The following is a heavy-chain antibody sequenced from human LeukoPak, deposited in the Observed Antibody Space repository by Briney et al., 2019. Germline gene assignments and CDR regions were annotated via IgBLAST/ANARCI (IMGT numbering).Heavy chain of an antibody. CDR3: AKDRFGPNGYAGLYFDY. CDR2: MSGSGGST. D-gene: IGHD2-2*01. CDR1: GSTFSSYA. Sequence: GGSLRLSCAASGSTFSSYAMSWVRQAPGKGLEWVSGMSGSGGSTYYADSMRGRFTISRDNSKNTLYLQMNGLRAEDTAVYYCAKDRFGPNGYAGLYFDYWGQGTLVTVSS. V-gene: IGHV3-23*01. J-gene: IGHJ4*02.